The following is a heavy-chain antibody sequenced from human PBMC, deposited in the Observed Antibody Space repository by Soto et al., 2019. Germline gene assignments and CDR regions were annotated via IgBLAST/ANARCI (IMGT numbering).Heavy chain of an antibody. J-gene: IGHJ4*02. CDR3: ASARFDS. CDR1: GDSVSSGSYY. D-gene: IGHD2-15*01. CDR2: IYYSGST. Sequence: SETLSLTCSVSGDSVSSGSYYWSWIRQPPGKGLEWIGYIYYSGSTNYNPSLKSRVTISVDTSQYQFTLKLSSVTAADTAMYYCASARFDSWGQGTLVTVSS. V-gene: IGHV4-61*01.